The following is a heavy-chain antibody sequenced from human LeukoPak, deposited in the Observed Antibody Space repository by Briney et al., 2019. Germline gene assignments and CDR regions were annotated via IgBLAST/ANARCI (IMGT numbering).Heavy chain of an antibody. J-gene: IGHJ5*02. Sequence: PSETLSLTCAVSGGSISSGGYSWSWIRQPPGKGLEWIGYIYHSGSTYYNPSLKSRVTISVDGSKNQFSLKLSSVTAADTAVYYCAREDSSSCWFDPWGQGTLVTVSS. CDR3: AREDSSSCWFDP. CDR1: GGSISSGGYS. D-gene: IGHD6-13*01. CDR2: IYHSGST. V-gene: IGHV4-30-2*01.